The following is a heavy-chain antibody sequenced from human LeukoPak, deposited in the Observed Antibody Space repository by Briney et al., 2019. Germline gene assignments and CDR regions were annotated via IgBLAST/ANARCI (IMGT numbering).Heavy chain of an antibody. D-gene: IGHD5-18*01. J-gene: IGHJ3*02. CDR3: AKDSGYSHAFDI. CDR2: IYSGGST. Sequence: GGSLRLSCAASGFTVSSNYMNWVRQAPGKGLEWVSVIYSGGSTYYADSVKGRFTISRDNSKNTLYLQMNSLRAEDTAVYYCAKDSGYSHAFDIWGQGTMVTVSS. V-gene: IGHV3-53*01. CDR1: GFTVSSNY.